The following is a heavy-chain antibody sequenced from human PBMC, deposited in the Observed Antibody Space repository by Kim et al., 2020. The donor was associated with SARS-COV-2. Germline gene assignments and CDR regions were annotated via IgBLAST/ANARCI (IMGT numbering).Heavy chain of an antibody. J-gene: IGHJ4*01. Sequence: SETLSLTCAVSGGSISSSNWCRRVRQPPGRGEGWMGVNYHGSSTYYQSLQKRRTIISVDKNKNLSSMQITSVTAAAAAEYCCGGSSPSYGEVFTFGSWG. CDR3: GGSSPSYGEVFTFGS. D-gene: IGHD3-16*01. CDR2: NYHGSST. V-gene: IGHV4-4*01. CDR1: GGSISSSNW.